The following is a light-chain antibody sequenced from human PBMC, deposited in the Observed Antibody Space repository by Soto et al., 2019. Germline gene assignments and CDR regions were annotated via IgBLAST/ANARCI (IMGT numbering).Light chain of an antibody. CDR3: QQYHSYRT. CDR1: QSISSY. Sequence: DIQMTQSPSSLSASVGDRVTITCRASQSISSYLNWYQQKPGKAPELLIYDVSTLQSGVPSRFSGTGSGTEFTLTISSLQSDDFATYYCQQYHSYRTFGQGTKVDIK. CDR2: DVS. J-gene: IGKJ1*01. V-gene: IGKV1-5*01.